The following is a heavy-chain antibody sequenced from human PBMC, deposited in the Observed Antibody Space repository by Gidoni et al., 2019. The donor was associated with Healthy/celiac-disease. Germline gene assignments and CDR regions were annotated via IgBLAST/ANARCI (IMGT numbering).Heavy chain of an antibody. CDR3: ARGRRSSMGAFFDY. CDR2: ISSNGGST. V-gene: IGHV3-64*02. CDR1: GFTFSSYA. J-gene: IGHJ4*02. D-gene: IGHD1-26*01. Sequence: EVQLVEPGEGLVQPGGSLRLSCAASGFTFSSYAMPWVRQAPGKGLEYVSAISSNGGSTYYADSVKGRFTISRDNSKNTLYLQMGSLRAEDMAVYYCARGRRSSMGAFFDYWGQGTLVTVSS.